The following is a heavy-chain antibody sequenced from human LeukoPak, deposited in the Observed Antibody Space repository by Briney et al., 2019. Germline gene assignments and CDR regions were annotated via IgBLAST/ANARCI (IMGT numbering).Heavy chain of an antibody. Sequence: PSETLSLTCTVSGGSISSSYYYWGWIRQPPGKGLEWIGSIYYSGSTYYNPSLKSRVTISVDTSKNQFSLKLRSVTAADTAVYYCAKDRNHGFSGRYHGMDVWGQGTTVTVS. V-gene: IGHV4-39*02. J-gene: IGHJ6*02. CDR1: GGSISSSYYY. CDR2: IYYSGST. CDR3: AKDRNHGFSGRYHGMDV. D-gene: IGHD5-12*01.